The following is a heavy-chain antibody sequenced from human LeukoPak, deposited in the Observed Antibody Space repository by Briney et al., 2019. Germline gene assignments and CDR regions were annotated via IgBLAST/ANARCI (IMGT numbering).Heavy chain of an antibody. Sequence: ASVKVSCKASGYTFTGYYMHWVRQAPGQGLEWMGRINPNSGGTNYAQKFQGRVTMTRDTSISTAYMELSRLRSDDTAVYYCARALYYGSWSYYSYAFDIWGQGTMVTVSS. D-gene: IGHD3-10*01. J-gene: IGHJ3*02. CDR3: ARALYYGSWSYYSYAFDI. V-gene: IGHV1-2*06. CDR2: INPNSGGT. CDR1: GYTFTGYY.